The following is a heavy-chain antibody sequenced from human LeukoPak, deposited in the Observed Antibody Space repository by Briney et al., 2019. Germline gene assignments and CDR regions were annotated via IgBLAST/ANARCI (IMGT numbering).Heavy chain of an antibody. V-gene: IGHV3-30*02. J-gene: IGHJ4*02. D-gene: IGHD3-10*01. CDR3: AKSFRITMVRGVIDY. Sequence: GGSLRLSCAASGFTFSSYGMHWVRQAPGKGLEWVAFIRYDGSNKYYADSVKGRFTTSRDNSKNTLYLQMNSLRAEDTAVYYCAKSFRITMVRGVIDYWGQGTLVTVPS. CDR1: GFTFSSYG. CDR2: IRYDGSNK.